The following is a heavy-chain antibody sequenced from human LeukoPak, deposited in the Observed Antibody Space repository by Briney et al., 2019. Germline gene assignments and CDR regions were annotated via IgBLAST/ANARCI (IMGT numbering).Heavy chain of an antibody. Sequence: GGSLRLSCAASGFTFSSYSMNWVRQAPGKGLEWVSSISSSSSYICYADSVKGRFTISRDNAKNSLYLQMNRLRAEDTAVYYCASDARYSYGYSAFDYWGQGTLVTVSS. CDR3: ASDARYSYGYSAFDY. J-gene: IGHJ4*02. CDR2: ISSSSSYI. V-gene: IGHV3-21*01. D-gene: IGHD5-18*01. CDR1: GFTFSSYS.